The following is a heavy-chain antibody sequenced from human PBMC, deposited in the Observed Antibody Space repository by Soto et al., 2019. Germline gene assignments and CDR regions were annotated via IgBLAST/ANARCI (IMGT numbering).Heavy chain of an antibody. D-gene: IGHD2-2*01. V-gene: IGHV3-30*03. CDR1: GFTFSSYG. J-gene: IGHJ6*03. CDR3: ARGIVVVPADPPYYYYYYMDV. Sequence: GGSLRLSCAASGFTFSSYGMHWVRQAPGKGLEWVAVISYDGSNKYYADSVKGRFTISRDNSKNTLYLQMNSLRAEDTAVYYCARGIVVVPADPPYYYYYYMDVWGKGTTVTVSS. CDR2: ISYDGSNK.